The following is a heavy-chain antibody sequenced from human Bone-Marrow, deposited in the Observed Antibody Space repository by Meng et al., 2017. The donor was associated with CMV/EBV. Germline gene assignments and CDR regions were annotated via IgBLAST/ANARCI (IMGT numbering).Heavy chain of an antibody. V-gene: IGHV3-9*01. J-gene: IGHJ4*02. CDR2: ISWNSGSI. CDR3: AKGRYSRIYYFDY. Sequence: SLKISCAASGFTFDGYAMHWVRQAPGKGLEWVSGISWNSGSIGYAYSVKGRFTISRDNTQYFLYLQMSSLRAEDSALYYGAKGRYSRIYYFDYWGQGTLVTVSS. D-gene: IGHD6-13*01. CDR1: GFTFDGYA.